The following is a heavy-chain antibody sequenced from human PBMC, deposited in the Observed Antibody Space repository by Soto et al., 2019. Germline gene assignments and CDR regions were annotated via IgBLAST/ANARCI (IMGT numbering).Heavy chain of an antibody. D-gene: IGHD3-22*01. CDR1: GYTFSTYG. Sequence: VKVSCKASGYTFSTYGLNWVRQAPGQGLEWVGWISAYNGYTNYAQQFQGRVTMTTDTSTNTAYMELRSLRSDDTAVYYCARDRGYAYDSSAYPSDDPWGQGTLVTVSS. CDR3: ARDRGYAYDSSAYPSDDP. V-gene: IGHV1-18*04. CDR2: ISAYNGYT. J-gene: IGHJ5*02.